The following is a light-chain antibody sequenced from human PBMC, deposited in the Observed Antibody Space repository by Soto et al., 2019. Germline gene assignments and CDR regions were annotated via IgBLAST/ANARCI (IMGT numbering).Light chain of an antibody. V-gene: IGKV3D-15*01. CDR3: QKYNNWPAIT. CDR2: GAS. Sequence: EIVMTQSPATLSVSPGERATLSCRASQSVSSNLAWYQQKPGQAPRLLIYGASTRATGIPARFSGSGSGTEFTLTISSLQSEDFAVYHCQKYNNWPAITFGQGTRLEFK. CDR1: QSVSSN. J-gene: IGKJ5*01.